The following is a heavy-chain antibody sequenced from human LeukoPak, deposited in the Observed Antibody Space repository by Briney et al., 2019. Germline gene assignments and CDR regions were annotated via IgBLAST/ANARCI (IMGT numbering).Heavy chain of an antibody. J-gene: IGHJ4*02. V-gene: IGHV4-59*01. Sequence: TSETLSLTCTVSGGSLNSYYWSWIRQPPGKGLEWIGYIYYSGSTNYNPSLKSRVTMSVDTSKNQFSLKLSSVTAADTAVYYCARVRRKDWGQTLWGQGTLVTVSS. D-gene: IGHD7-27*01. CDR3: ARVRRKDWGQTL. CDR2: IYYSGST. CDR1: GGSLNSYY.